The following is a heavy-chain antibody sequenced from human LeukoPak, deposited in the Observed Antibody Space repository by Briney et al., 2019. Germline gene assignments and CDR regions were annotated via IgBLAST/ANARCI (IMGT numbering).Heavy chain of an antibody. J-gene: IGHJ4*02. CDR2: INPNSGGT. CDR1: GYTFTGYY. Sequence: ASVTVSCKASGYTFTGYYMHWVRQAPGQGLEWTGWINPNSGGTNYAQKFQGRVTMTRDTSISTAYMELSRLRSDDTAVYYCARADDSSGYWGSPAPYYFDYWGQGTLVTVSS. CDR3: ARADDSSGYWGSPAPYYFDY. V-gene: IGHV1-2*02. D-gene: IGHD3-22*01.